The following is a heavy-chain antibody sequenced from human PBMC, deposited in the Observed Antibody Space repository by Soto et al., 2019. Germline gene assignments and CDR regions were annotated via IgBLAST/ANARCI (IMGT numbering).Heavy chain of an antibody. J-gene: IGHJ4*02. D-gene: IGHD3-16*01. CDR2: INSDGTDT. CDR1: GFTFSSSW. Sequence: PRLSCAASGFTFSSSWMHWVRQAPGKGLVWVSHINSDGTDTNYADSVKGRFTISRDNAKNTVYLQMNSLRAEDTAVYYCARDWSYALNYWGQGSLVTVSS. CDR3: ARDWSYALNY. V-gene: IGHV3-74*01.